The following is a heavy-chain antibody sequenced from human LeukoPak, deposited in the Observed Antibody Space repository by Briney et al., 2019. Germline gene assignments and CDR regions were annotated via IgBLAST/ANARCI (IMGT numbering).Heavy chain of an antibody. CDR2: ISSNGGST. V-gene: IGHV3-64*01. Sequence: PGGSLRLSCAASGFTFSSYAMHWVRQAPGKGLEYVSAISSNGGSTYYANSVKGRFTISRDNSKNTLYLQMGSLRAEDMAVHYCARESEYATATVDYWGQGTLVTVSS. J-gene: IGHJ4*02. D-gene: IGHD4-17*01. CDR1: GFTFSSYA. CDR3: ARESEYATATVDY.